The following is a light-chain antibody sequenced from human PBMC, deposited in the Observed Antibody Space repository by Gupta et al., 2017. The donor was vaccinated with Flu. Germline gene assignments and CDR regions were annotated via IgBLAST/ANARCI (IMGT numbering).Light chain of an antibody. Sequence: QSALTQPASVSGSPGQSITISCTGTRSDVGGYNRVSWYQQPPGTDPKLMISEVSNRPSGVPDRFSGSKSGNTASLTXSXLQAEDXAEYYCTSYTSSDTYVFGAGTKVTVL. CDR3: TSYTSSDTYV. V-gene: IGLV2-18*02. CDR1: RSDVGGYNR. CDR2: EVS. J-gene: IGLJ1*01.